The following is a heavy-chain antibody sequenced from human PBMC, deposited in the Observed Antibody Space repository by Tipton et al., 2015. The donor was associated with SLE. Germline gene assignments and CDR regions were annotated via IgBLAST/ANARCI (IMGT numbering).Heavy chain of an antibody. Sequence: SLRLSCAASEFTFSIYAMHWVRQAPGKGLEWVAVISYDGSDKYYADSVKGRFTISRDNSKNTLYLQMNSLRAEDTAVYYCVRVLAYYGMDVWGQGTTVTVSS. CDR2: ISYDGSDK. D-gene: IGHD2-15*01. CDR3: VRVLAYYGMDV. V-gene: IGHV3-30*04. J-gene: IGHJ6*02. CDR1: EFTFSIYA.